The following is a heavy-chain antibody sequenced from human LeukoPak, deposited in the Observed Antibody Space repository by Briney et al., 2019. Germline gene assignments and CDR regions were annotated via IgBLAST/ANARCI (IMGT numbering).Heavy chain of an antibody. V-gene: IGHV4-39*07. CDR2: MYDSGST. CDR3: ARAVDSSGFSSFQY. Sequence: SETLSLTCTVSGGSISSSSYYWGWIRQPPGKGLEWIGSMYDSGSTYYNPSLESRVTISLDTSKNQFSLKLSSVTAADTAVYYCARAVDSSGFSSFQYWGQGTLVTVSS. CDR1: GGSISSSSYY. D-gene: IGHD3-22*01. J-gene: IGHJ1*01.